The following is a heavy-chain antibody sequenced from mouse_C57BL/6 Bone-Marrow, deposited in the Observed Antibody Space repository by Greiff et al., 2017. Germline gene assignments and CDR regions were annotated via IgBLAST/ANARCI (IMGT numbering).Heavy chain of an antibody. V-gene: IGHV1-64*01. CDR2: IHPNSGST. CDR3: ARPTVVATDY. J-gene: IGHJ2*01. Sequence: QVQLQQPGAELVKPGASVKLSCKASGYTFTSYWMHWVKQRPGQGLEWIGMIHPNSGSTNYNEKFKSKATLTIDKSSSTAYMQLSSLTSEDSAVYYCARPTVVATDYWGQGTTLTVSS. D-gene: IGHD1-1*01. CDR1: GYTFTSYW.